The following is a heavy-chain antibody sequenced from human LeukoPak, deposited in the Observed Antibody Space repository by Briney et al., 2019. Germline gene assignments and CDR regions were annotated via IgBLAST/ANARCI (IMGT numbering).Heavy chain of an antibody. CDR1: GGSISSYY. CDR3: ARAYYDSSGYWFDY. V-gene: IGHV4-59*01. Sequence: SGTLSLTCTVSGGSISSYYWSWIRQPPGKGLEWIGYIYYSGSTNYNPSLKSRVTISVDTSKNQFSLKLSSVTAADTAVYYCARAYYDSSGYWFDYWGQGTLVTVSS. D-gene: IGHD3-22*01. CDR2: IYYSGST. J-gene: IGHJ4*02.